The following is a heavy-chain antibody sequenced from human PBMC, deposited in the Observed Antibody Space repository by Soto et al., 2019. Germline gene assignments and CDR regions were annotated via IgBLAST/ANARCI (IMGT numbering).Heavy chain of an antibody. J-gene: IGHJ6*02. CDR1: GGSITNYTYY. CDR2: ISYHWGT. Sequence: SETLSLTCTVSGGSITNYTYYWGWIRQPPGKGLEWIGSISYHWGTSFNPSLQSRLAISVDASKNQFSLKLSSVTTADTAVYYCARDLWLGEFNYYYGMDVWGQGTTVTVSS. V-gene: IGHV4-39*02. CDR3: ARDLWLGEFNYYYGMDV. D-gene: IGHD3-10*01.